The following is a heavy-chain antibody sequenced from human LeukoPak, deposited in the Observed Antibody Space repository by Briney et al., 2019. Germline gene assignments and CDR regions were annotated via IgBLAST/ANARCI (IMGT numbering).Heavy chain of an antibody. CDR1: GGSISSGGYY. V-gene: IGHV4-31*03. J-gene: IGHJ4*02. D-gene: IGHD5-24*01. CDR2: IYFSGNT. CDR3: ARGRGFQVSPFDY. Sequence: PSETLSLTCTVSGGSISSGGYYWSWIRQHPGKGLEWIGYIYFSGNTHYNPSLKSRLTISVDTSKNQLSLNLSSVTAADTAVYYCARGRGFQVSPFDYWGRGTLVTVSS.